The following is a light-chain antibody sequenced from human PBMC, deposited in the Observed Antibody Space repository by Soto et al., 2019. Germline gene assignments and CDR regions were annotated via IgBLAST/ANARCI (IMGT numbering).Light chain of an antibody. Sequence: DIQMTQSPSSLSASVGDRVTITCRSSQSIDNYLNWYQQKPGEAPKFLIYAASTLQRGVPPRFSGSGSGTEFTLTISSLQPEDFATYFCQQSYSRPYTFGQGTKVEIK. CDR2: AAS. CDR1: QSIDNY. CDR3: QQSYSRPYT. V-gene: IGKV1-39*01. J-gene: IGKJ2*01.